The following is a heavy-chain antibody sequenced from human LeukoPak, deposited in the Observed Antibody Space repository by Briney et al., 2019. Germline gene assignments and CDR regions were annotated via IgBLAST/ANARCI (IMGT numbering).Heavy chain of an antibody. V-gene: IGHV4-34*01. CDR1: GGSFSGYY. D-gene: IGHD1-26*01. Sequence: SETLSLTCAVYGGSFSGYYWRWLRQVPGKGPEWIEEIDHSGRNNANSSLRSRVTMSVDMSKNQFSLRLNSVTAADSAVYYCARKSILTSGRKPYDYWDQGALVTVSS. J-gene: IGHJ4*02. CDR2: IDHSGRN. CDR3: ARKSILTSGRKPYDY.